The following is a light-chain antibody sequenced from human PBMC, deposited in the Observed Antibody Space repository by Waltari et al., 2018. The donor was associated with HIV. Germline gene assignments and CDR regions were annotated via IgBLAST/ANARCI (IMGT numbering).Light chain of an antibody. CDR1: SSDVGIYNY. CDR2: DVS. V-gene: IGLV2-14*03. CDR3: SSYTTSSTYV. Sequence: QSALTQPASVSGSPGQLITFSCTGTSSDVGIYNYVSWYRQHSGKAPKLMIYDVSNRPSGVSNRFSGSKSGNTASLTISGLQAEDEADYYCSSYTTSSTYVFGTGTKVTVL. J-gene: IGLJ1*01.